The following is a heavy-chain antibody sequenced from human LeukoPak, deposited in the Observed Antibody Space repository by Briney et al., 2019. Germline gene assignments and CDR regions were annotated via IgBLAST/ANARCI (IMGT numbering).Heavy chain of an antibody. CDR2: IRYDGSEK. J-gene: IGHJ4*02. CDR1: GFTFSSYG. D-gene: IGHD3-3*01. CDR3: AARDFWSGPASDY. V-gene: IGHV3-30*02. Sequence: GGSLRLSCAASGFTFSSYGTHWVRQAPGKGLEWVAFIRYDGSEKYYADSVKGRFTIPRDNSKNTLYLQMNRLRVEDTAVYYCAARDFWSGPASDYWGQGTLVTVSS.